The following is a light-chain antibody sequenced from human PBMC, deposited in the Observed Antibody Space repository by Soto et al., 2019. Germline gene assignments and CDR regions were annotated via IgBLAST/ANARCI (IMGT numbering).Light chain of an antibody. Sequence: EIVLTQSPGTLSLSPGERATLSCRASQSVSNNYLAWYQQKPGQAPRILIYGASNRATGIPDRFSVSGSGTDFTLTISRMEPEDFAVDYCQQYGSSGTFGQGTKVDIK. CDR3: QQYGSSGT. J-gene: IGKJ1*01. CDR1: QSVSNNY. V-gene: IGKV3-20*01. CDR2: GAS.